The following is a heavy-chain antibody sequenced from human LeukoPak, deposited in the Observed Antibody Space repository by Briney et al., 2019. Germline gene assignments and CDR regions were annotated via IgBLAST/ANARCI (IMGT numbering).Heavy chain of an antibody. D-gene: IGHD3-10*01. V-gene: IGHV4-59*01. CDR1: GGSISDYF. CDR2: VFYNGST. J-gene: IGHJ4*02. Sequence: SETLSLTCTVSGGSISDYFWSWIRQPPGKGLEWVGYVFYNGSTNYNPSLKSRVTISIDTSRIRFSLRLSSVTAADTAVYYCARGQWFRAFWSRGTPVTVSS. CDR3: ARGQWFRAF.